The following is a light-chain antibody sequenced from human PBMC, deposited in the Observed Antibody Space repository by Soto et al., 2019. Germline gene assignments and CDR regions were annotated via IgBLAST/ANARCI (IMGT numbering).Light chain of an antibody. CDR1: QGIGSW. V-gene: IGKV1-8*01. CDR2: AAS. Sequence: AIQLTQSPSSVSSSVGDRVTITCRASQGIGSWLAWYQQQPGKAPKLLIYAASTLQSGVPSRFSGSGSGTDFTLTISCLQSEDFATYYCQQYYSYPRTFCQGTKVDI. CDR3: QQYYSYPRT. J-gene: IGKJ1*01.